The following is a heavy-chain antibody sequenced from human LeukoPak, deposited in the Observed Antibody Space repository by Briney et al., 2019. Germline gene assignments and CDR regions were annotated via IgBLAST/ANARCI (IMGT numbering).Heavy chain of an antibody. Sequence: GGSLRLSCAPSGFTFSNYGMHWVRQAPGTGLEWVAFIRSDSSYIYYLESVKGRFTISRDNSKNTLYLQMHSLGPEDTALYYCVKDPSGAAASGSFDFWGQGTLVTVSS. J-gene: IGHJ4*02. CDR2: IRSDSSYI. CDR3: VKDPSGAAASGSFDF. D-gene: IGHD6-13*01. CDR1: GFTFSNYG. V-gene: IGHV3-30*02.